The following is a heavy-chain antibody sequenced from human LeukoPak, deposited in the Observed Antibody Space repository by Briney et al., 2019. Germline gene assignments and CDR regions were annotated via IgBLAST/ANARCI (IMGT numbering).Heavy chain of an antibody. J-gene: IGHJ6*04. CDR1: GYTFTSYA. CDR3: ARGGSFALHYYYYYGMDV. CDR2: INAGNGNT. D-gene: IGHD2/OR15-2a*01. V-gene: IGHV1-3*01. Sequence: ASVKVSCKASGYTFTSYAMHWVRQAPGQRLEWMGWINAGNGNTKYSQKFQGRVTITRDTSASTAYMELSSLRSEDTAVYYCARGGSFALHYYYYYGMDVWGKGTTVTVSS.